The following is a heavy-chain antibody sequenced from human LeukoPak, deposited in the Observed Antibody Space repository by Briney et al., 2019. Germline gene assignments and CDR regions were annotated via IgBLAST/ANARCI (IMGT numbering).Heavy chain of an antibody. V-gene: IGHV3-30*18. CDR3: AKGREYYGSGADY. CDR2: ISYDGSNK. CDR1: GFTFCSYG. Sequence: GGSLRLSCAASGFTFCSYGMHWVCQAPGKGLEWVAVISYDGSNKYYADSVKGRFTISRDNSKNTLYVQMNSLRAEDTAEYYCAKGREYYGSGADYWGQGTLVTVTS. J-gene: IGHJ4*02. D-gene: IGHD3-10*01.